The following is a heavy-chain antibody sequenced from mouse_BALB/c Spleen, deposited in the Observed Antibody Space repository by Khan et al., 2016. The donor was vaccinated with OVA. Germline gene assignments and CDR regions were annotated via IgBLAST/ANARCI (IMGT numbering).Heavy chain of an antibody. CDR3: ARQPYYHYNIMDY. J-gene: IGHJ4*01. D-gene: IGHD2-10*01. CDR1: GFSLTNYG. CDR2: IWRAGST. V-gene: IGHV2-6-1*01. Sequence: QVQLKQSGPGLVAPSQSLSITCSISGFSLTNYGVHWVRQPPGQGLEWLVVIWRAGSTTYNSALKSRLTISKDNSKRQVFLKMNSLQTDDTGMYFCARQPYYHYNIMDYWGQGTSVTVSS.